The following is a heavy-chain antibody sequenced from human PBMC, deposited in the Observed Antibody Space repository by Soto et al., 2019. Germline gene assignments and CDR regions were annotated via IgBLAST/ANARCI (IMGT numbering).Heavy chain of an antibody. Sequence: EVQLVESGGGLVLTGGSLRLSCAASGFTFSGYWMSWVRQAPGKGLEWVANIKQDGSEQFYVDSVKGRFTISRDNAKNSLYLQMNSLRAEDTAVYYCAREAVWGQGTTVTVSS. CDR1: GFTFSGYW. CDR3: AREAV. V-gene: IGHV3-7*05. J-gene: IGHJ6*02. CDR2: IKQDGSEQ.